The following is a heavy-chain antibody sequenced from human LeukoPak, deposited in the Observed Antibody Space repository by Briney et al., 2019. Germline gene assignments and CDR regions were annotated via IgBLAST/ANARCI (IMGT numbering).Heavy chain of an antibody. D-gene: IGHD2-2*02. Sequence: GGSLRLSCAASGFTFSSYWMSWVRQAPGKGLGWVANIKQDGSEKYYVDSVKGRFTISRDNAKNSLYLQMNSLRAEDTAVYYCARDPIVVVPAAIGAGYYYYYYGMDVWGQGTTVTVSS. CDR3: ARDPIVVVPAAIGAGYYYYYYGMDV. CDR1: GFTFSSYW. CDR2: IKQDGSEK. J-gene: IGHJ6*02. V-gene: IGHV3-7*01.